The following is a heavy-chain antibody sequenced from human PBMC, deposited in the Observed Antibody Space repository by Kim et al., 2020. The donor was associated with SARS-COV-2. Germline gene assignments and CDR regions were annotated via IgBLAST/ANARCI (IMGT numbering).Heavy chain of an antibody. CDR3: ARGIAAAGIFSLTWFDP. Sequence: SKTLSLTCAVYGGSFSGYYWSWIRQPPGKGLEWIGEINHSGSTNYNPSLKSRVTISVDTSKNQFSLKLSSVTAADTAVYYCARGIAAAGIFSLTWFDPWGQGTLVTVSS. V-gene: IGHV4-34*01. D-gene: IGHD6-13*01. CDR2: INHSGST. J-gene: IGHJ5*02. CDR1: GGSFSGYY.